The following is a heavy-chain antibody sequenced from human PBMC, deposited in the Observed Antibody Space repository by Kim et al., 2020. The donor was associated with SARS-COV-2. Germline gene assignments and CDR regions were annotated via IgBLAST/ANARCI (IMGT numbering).Heavy chain of an antibody. CDR2: ISSRSSTI. CDR1: GFTFSSYS. D-gene: IGHD6-25*01. CDR3: ARLAAELDY. J-gene: IGHJ4*02. Sequence: GGSLRLSCAASGFTFSSYSMNWVRQAPGKGLEWVSHISSRSSTISYADSVKGRFTVSRDNAKNSLYLQMNSLRDEDTAVYYYARLAAELDYWGQGTLVTVS. V-gene: IGHV3-48*02.